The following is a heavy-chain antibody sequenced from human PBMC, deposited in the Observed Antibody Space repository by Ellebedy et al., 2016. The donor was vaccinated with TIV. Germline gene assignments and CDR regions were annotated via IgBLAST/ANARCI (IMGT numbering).Heavy chain of an antibody. Sequence: MPSETLSLTCTVSGGSISSYYWSWIRQPPGKGLEWIGYIYYSGSTNYNPSLKSRVTISVDTSKNQFSLKLSSVTAADTAVYYCARLMWEEGGEYYYDSSGYHGFDYWGQGTLVTVSS. D-gene: IGHD3-22*01. CDR1: GGSISSYY. CDR2: IYYSGST. CDR3: ARLMWEEGGEYYYDSSGYHGFDY. V-gene: IGHV4-59*01. J-gene: IGHJ4*02.